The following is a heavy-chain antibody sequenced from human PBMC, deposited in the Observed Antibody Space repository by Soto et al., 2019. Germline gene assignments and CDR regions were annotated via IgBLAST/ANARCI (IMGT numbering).Heavy chain of an antibody. J-gene: IGHJ2*01. Sequence: EVQLVESGGCLLQPGGSLTVSCAASGITVSSSYMSWVRQAPGKGLEWVSTLYSAGATYYADSVKGRFTISRDDSKNTLYLQMNSLRVEDTAVYHCARVVEANIWNGYWFFDLWGRGTLVTVSS. CDR3: ARVVEANIWNGYWFFDL. CDR2: LYSAGAT. CDR1: GITVSSSY. D-gene: IGHD1-20*01. V-gene: IGHV3-53*01.